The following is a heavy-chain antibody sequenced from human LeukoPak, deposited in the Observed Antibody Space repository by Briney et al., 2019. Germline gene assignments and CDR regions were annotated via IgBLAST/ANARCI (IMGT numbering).Heavy chain of an antibody. D-gene: IGHD6-6*01. CDR1: GYTFTSYY. CDR2: INPSGGST. Sequence: ASVKVSCKASGYTFTSYYMHWVRQAPGQGLEWMGIINPSGGSTNYAQKFQGRVTMTRDTSTSTVYMELSSLRSEDTAMYYCARGGGIAARLIGMDVWGQGTTVTVSS. CDR3: ARGGGIAARLIGMDV. J-gene: IGHJ6*02. V-gene: IGHV1-46*01.